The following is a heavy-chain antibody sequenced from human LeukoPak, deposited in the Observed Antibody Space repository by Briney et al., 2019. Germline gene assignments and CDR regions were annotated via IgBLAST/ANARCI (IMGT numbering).Heavy chain of an antibody. D-gene: IGHD3-10*01. J-gene: IGHJ4*02. Sequence: SQTLSLTCAISGDRVSSNSAAWHWIRQSPPRGLEWLGRTYYKSKWYNDYAMAVKSRISINPVTSSNQFSLQLNSVTPEDTAVYYCARAAADYSYFDSWGQGTLVTVSS. CDR3: ARAAADYSYFDS. CDR2: TYYKSKWYN. CDR1: GDRVSSNSAA. V-gene: IGHV6-1*01.